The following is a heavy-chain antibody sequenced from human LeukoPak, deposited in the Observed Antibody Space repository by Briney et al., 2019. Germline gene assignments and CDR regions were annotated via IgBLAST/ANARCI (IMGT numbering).Heavy chain of an antibody. Sequence: GGSLRLSCAASGFTFSSYWMHWVRQAPGKGLVWVSRINSDGSSTSYADSVKGRFTISRDTAKNTLYLQMNSLRAEDTSVYYCATYDYVWGSSNYWGQGTLVTVSS. CDR3: ATYDYVWGSSNY. D-gene: IGHD3-16*01. CDR1: GFTFSSYW. V-gene: IGHV3-74*01. CDR2: INSDGSST. J-gene: IGHJ4*02.